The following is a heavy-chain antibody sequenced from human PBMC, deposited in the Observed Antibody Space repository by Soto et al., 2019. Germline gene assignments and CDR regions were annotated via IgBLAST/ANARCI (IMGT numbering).Heavy chain of an antibody. CDR2: MNPNSGNT. J-gene: IGHJ4*02. CDR1: GYTFTSYD. V-gene: IGHV1-8*01. Sequence: QVQLVQSGAEVKKPGASVKVSCKASGYTFTSYDINWVRQATGQGLEWMGWMNPNSGNTGYAQKFQGRVTMTRNTSISTAYMELSSLRSEDMAVYYCAGQYYDILTGYYRFDYWGQGTLVTVSS. D-gene: IGHD3-9*01. CDR3: AGQYYDILTGYYRFDY.